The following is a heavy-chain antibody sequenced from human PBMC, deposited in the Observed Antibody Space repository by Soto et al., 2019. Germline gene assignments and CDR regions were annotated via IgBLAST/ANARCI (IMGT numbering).Heavy chain of an antibody. CDR1: EFTFAIAW. D-gene: IGHD4-17*01. Sequence: GGSLRLSCAASEFTFAIAWISWVRQAPGKGLEWVGRIKSKADGGTTDYAAPVKGRFTISRDESQNTLYLQMNSLKTEDTAVYYCTSLYYGHWGQGTLVTVSS. V-gene: IGHV3-15*01. CDR3: TSLYYGH. CDR2: IKSKADGGTT. J-gene: IGHJ4*02.